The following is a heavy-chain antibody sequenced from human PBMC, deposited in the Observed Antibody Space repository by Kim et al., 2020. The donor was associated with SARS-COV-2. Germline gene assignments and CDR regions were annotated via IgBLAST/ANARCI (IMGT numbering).Heavy chain of an antibody. D-gene: IGHD4-17*01. J-gene: IGHJ6*02. CDR1: GGSFSGYY. V-gene: IGHV4-34*01. Sequence: SETLSLTCAVYGGSFSGYYWSWIRQPPGKGLEWIGEINHSGSTNYNPSLKSRVTISVDTSKNQFSLKLRSVTAADTAVYYCARGRGGTTVVTLGLGYYYYYGRDVGGQGTRVTVSS. CDR2: INHSGST. CDR3: ARGRGGTTVVTLGLGYYYYYGRDV.